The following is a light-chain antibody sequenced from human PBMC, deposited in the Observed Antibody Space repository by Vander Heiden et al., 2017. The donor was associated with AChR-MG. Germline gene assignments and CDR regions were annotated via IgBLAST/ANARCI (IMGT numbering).Light chain of an antibody. CDR2: AAS. CDR3: QQRSNWPLLT. J-gene: IGKJ4*01. CDR1: HGVNNY. Sequence: DIVLTQPPATLPLPPGERATLSCRASHGVNNYLAWYQQRPGQAPRLLIYAASNRATGIPARFSGSGSGTDFTLTISSLEPEDFAVYYCQQRSNWPLLTFGGGTKVEIK. V-gene: IGKV3-11*01.